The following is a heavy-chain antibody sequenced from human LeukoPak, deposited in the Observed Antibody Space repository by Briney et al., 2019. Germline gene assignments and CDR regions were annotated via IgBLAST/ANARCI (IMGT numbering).Heavy chain of an antibody. CDR3: AKGAGSSPFDY. D-gene: IGHD3-10*01. CDR1: EFTFSTYA. J-gene: IGHJ4*02. CDR2: INNRGDST. V-gene: IGHV3-23*01. Sequence: GGSLRLSCAASEFTFSTYAMSWVRQAPGKGLEWVSSINNRGDSTYYSDFVKGRFTISRDNSKNTLYLQMNSLRAEDTAIFYCAKGAGSSPFDYWGQGTLLTVSS.